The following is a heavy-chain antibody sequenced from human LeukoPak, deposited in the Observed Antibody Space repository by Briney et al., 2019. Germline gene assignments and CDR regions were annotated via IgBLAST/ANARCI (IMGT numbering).Heavy chain of an antibody. CDR3: ARDPVGYSSVSPQI. D-gene: IGHD6-25*01. CDR1: GSSIGSGGYY. V-gene: IGHV4-31*03. Sequence: PSETLSLTCTVSGSSIGSGGYYWSWIRQHPGKGLEWIGYIYYSGSTYYNPSLKSRVTISVDTSKNQFSLKLSSVTAADTAVYYCARDPVGYSSVSPQIWGQGTLVTVSS. CDR2: IYYSGST. J-gene: IGHJ4*02.